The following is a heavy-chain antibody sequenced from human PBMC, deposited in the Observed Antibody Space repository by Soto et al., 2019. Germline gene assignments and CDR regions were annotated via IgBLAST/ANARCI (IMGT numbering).Heavy chain of an antibody. Sequence: SVKVSCKASGGTFSSYAISWVRQAPGQGLEWMGGIIPIFGTANYAQKFQGRVTITADKSTSTAYMELSSLRSEDTAVYYCARGVHGDFWSGRPHYYYYGMDVWGQGTTVTVSS. CDR3: ARGVHGDFWSGRPHYYYYGMDV. D-gene: IGHD3-3*01. J-gene: IGHJ6*02. CDR2: IIPIFGTA. CDR1: GGTFSSYA. V-gene: IGHV1-69*06.